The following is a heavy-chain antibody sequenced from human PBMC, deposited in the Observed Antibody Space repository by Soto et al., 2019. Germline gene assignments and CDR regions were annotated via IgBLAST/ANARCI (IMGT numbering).Heavy chain of an antibody. CDR1: GYTFTGYY. V-gene: IGHV1-2*04. CDR3: ARGDHYYYGSGSYTPHYYMDV. Sequence: DSVNVSCNASGYTFTGYYMHWVRQAPGQGLEWMGWINPNSGGTNYAQKFQGWVTMTRDTSISTAYMELSRLRSDDTAVYYCARGDHYYYGSGSYTPHYYMDVWGKGTTVTVSS. D-gene: IGHD3-10*01. CDR2: INPNSGGT. J-gene: IGHJ6*03.